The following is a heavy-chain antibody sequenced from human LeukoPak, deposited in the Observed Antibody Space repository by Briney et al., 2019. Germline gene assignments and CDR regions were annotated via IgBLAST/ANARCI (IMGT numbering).Heavy chain of an antibody. CDR1: GYTLTELS. CDR2: FDPEDGET. V-gene: IGHV1-24*01. D-gene: IGHD3-9*01. J-gene: IGHJ3*02. Sequence: EASVKVSCKVSGYTLTELSMHWVRQAPGKGLEWMGGFDPEDGETIYAQKFQGRVTMTEDTSTDTAYMELSSLRSEDTAVYYCATDSQYYDILTGMVPGAFDIWGQGTMVTVSS. CDR3: ATDSQYYDILTGMVPGAFDI.